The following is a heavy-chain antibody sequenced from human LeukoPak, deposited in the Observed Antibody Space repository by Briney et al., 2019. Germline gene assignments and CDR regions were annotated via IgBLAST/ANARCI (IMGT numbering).Heavy chain of an antibody. Sequence: GGSLRLSCTASGVTINNFAMGWVRQTPGKGLRWVSTITESGGGTYFADSVKGRFSISRDNSKNALYLQMNSLRVDDTAIYCCTTGTGYFRNWGQGTLVTVSS. CDR2: ITESGGGT. CDR1: GVTINNFA. CDR3: TTGTGYFRN. J-gene: IGHJ4*02. V-gene: IGHV3-23*01. D-gene: IGHD2/OR15-2a*01.